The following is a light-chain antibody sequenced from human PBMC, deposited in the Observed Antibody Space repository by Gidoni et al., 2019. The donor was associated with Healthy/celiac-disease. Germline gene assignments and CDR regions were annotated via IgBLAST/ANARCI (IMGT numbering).Light chain of an antibody. CDR3: AAWDDSLSGWV. CDR1: SSNIGSHY. CDR2: SNN. J-gene: IGLJ3*02. Sequence: QSVLTQPPSASGTPGQRVTISCSGSSSNIGSHYVYCYQQLPGPAPKLLIYSNNQRPSGVPDRFSGSKSGTSASLAISGLRSEDEADYYCAAWDDSLSGWVFGGGTKLTVL. V-gene: IGLV1-47*02.